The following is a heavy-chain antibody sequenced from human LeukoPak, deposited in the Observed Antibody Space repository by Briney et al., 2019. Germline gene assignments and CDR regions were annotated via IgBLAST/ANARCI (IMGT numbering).Heavy chain of an antibody. J-gene: IGHJ3*02. CDR1: GYTFTGYY. CDR3: ARVHYGDYDDAFDI. Sequence: ASVKVSCKASGYTFTGYYMHRVRQAPGQGLEWMGWINPNSGGTNYAQKFQGRVTMTRDTSISTAYMELSRLRSDDTAVYYCARVHYGDYDDAFDIWGQGTMVTVSS. CDR2: INPNSGGT. D-gene: IGHD4-17*01. V-gene: IGHV1-2*02.